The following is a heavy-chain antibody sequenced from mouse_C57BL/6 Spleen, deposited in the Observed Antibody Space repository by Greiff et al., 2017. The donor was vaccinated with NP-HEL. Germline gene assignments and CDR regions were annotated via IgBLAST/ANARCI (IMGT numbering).Heavy chain of an antibody. V-gene: IGHV5-17*01. Sequence: EVQGVESGGGLVKPGGSLKLSCAASGFTFSDYGMHWVRQAPEKGLEWVAYISSGSSTIYYADTVKGRFTISRDNAKNTLFLQMTSLRSEDTAMYYCARRYWDVRGYWYFDVWGTGTTVTVSS. CDR2: ISSGSSTI. J-gene: IGHJ1*03. D-gene: IGHD4-1*01. CDR1: GFTFSDYG. CDR3: ARRYWDVRGYWYFDV.